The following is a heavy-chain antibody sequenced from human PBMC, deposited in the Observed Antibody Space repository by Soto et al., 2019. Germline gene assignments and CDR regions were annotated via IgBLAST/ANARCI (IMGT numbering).Heavy chain of an antibody. V-gene: IGHV4-4*07. D-gene: IGHD6-13*01. J-gene: IGHJ5*02. Sequence: SEPLSLTCTVSGGSISGYYWRWIRQPAGKGLEWLGRIYTSGTTNYNPSLKSRITMSVDTSKNQFSLKLSSVTVADTAVYYCARDIAAAGMEDWFDPWGQGTLVTVSS. CDR3: ARDIAAAGMEDWFDP. CDR2: IYTSGTT. CDR1: GGSISGYY.